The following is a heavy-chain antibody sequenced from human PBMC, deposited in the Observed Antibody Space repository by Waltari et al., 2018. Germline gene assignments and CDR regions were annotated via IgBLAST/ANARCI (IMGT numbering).Heavy chain of an antibody. CDR1: GFMFSNYA. CDR3: AKDFDTSGYFPLGS. CDR2: FSGNGATT. J-gene: IGHJ5*02. Sequence: EVQLVDSGGDLVHPGGSLRLSCEASGFMFSNYAMTWVRQAPGKRLECVSSFSGNGATTYYADSVRGRFTISRDNSENTLYLQMDRLRADDTAVYYCAKDFDTSGYFPLGSWGQGTLVTVSS. V-gene: IGHV3-23*04. D-gene: IGHD3-22*01.